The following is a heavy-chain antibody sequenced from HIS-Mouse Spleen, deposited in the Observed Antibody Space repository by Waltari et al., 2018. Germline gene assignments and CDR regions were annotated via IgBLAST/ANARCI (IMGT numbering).Heavy chain of an antibody. Sequence: QVQLVQSGAEVKKPGASVKVSCKASGYTFTGYYMHWVRQAPGQGLEWMGWINPNSGGTNYAQKFQGRVTMTRDTSISTAYMGLSRLRSDDTAVYYCARDYYGSGSYYYYYGMDVWGQGTTVTVSS. J-gene: IGHJ6*02. CDR2: INPNSGGT. V-gene: IGHV1-2*02. CDR3: ARDYYGSGSYYYYYGMDV. D-gene: IGHD3-10*01. CDR1: GYTFTGYY.